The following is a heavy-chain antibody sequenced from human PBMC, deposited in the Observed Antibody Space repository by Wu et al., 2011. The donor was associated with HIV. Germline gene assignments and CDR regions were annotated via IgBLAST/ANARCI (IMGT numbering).Heavy chain of an antibody. CDR2: LNPDGGNA. V-gene: IGHV1-46*01. D-gene: IGHD1-1*01. CDR1: GYTFSSHY. Sequence: QVQLEQSGAEVKKPGASLRVSCTSSGYTFSSHYIHWVRQAPGQGLEWMGVLNPDGGNAIYAKKFQGRVTMTRDTSTNTVHVELTTLTSEDTAVYYCARGDNLPLTKRYYFHYWARELWSPSPQ. CDR3: ARGDNLPLTKRYYFHY. J-gene: IGHJ4*02.